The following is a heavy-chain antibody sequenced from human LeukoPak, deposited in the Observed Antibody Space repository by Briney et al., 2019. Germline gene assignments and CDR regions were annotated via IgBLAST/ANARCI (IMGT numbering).Heavy chain of an antibody. J-gene: IGHJ4*02. CDR3: AKYERVAGRPWYFDY. CDR2: ILGSGGTT. V-gene: IGHV3-23*01. D-gene: IGHD6-19*01. CDR1: GFTFSSYA. Sequence: GGSLRLSCAASGFTFSSYAMSWVRRAPGKGLEWVSAILGSGGTTYYADSVKGRFTISRDNSKNTMYLQMNSLRAEDTAIFYCAKYERVAGRPWYFDYWGQGTLVTVSS.